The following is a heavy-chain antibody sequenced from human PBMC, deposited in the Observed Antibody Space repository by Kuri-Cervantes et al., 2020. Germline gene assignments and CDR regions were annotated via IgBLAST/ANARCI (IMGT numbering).Heavy chain of an antibody. Sequence: SETLSLTCTVSGGSISSSSYYWGWIRQPPGKGLEWIGSIYYSGSTYYNPSLKSRVAISVDTSKNQYSLKLSPVTAADTAVYYCASSAEQWLVHRDALDIWGQGTMVTVSS. V-gene: IGHV4-39*07. CDR1: GGSISSSSYY. CDR3: ASSAEQWLVHRDALDI. J-gene: IGHJ3*02. D-gene: IGHD6-19*01. CDR2: IYYSGST.